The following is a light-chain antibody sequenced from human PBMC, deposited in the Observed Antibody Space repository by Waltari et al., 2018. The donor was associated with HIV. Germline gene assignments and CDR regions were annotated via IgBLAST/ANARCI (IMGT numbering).Light chain of an antibody. Sequence: DIVLTQSTESLVVSLGERATINCKASQTVLNRSINRNSLAWYQQKPGQPPKLLIDWASNRESGVPDRFSGSGSGTDFTLTISSLQAEDVAIYYCQQYFSSPKTFGPGTKVEV. V-gene: IGKV4-1*01. J-gene: IGKJ1*01. CDR3: QQYFSSPKT. CDR2: WAS. CDR1: QTVLNRSINRNS.